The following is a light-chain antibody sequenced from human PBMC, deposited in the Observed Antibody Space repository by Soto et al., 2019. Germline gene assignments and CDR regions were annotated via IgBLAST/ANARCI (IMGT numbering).Light chain of an antibody. Sequence: QSALTQPASVSGSPGQSITISCTGTSSDVGNYNLVSWYQQRPGKAPKLMIYEGSKRPSGVSNRFSGSKSGNTASLTISGLQAEDEADYYCCSYAGSSTLVFGGGTKVTVL. CDR2: EGS. CDR1: SSDVGNYNL. CDR3: CSYAGSSTLV. V-gene: IGLV2-23*03. J-gene: IGLJ2*01.